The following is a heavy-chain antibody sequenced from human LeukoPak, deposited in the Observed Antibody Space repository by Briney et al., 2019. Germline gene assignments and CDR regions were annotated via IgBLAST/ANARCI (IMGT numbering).Heavy chain of an antibody. J-gene: IGHJ5*02. V-gene: IGHV3-33*06. Sequence: GGSLRLSCAASGFTFNSYGMHWVRQAPGKGPERVAVMWHDGSKTYYVDSVKGRFTISRDNSKNTLYLLMSSLRAEDTAVYYCVKATGYCSSTSCAGDWFDPWGQGTLVIVPS. CDR1: GFTFNSYG. CDR3: VKATGYCSSTSCAGDWFDP. CDR2: MWHDGSKT. D-gene: IGHD2-2*01.